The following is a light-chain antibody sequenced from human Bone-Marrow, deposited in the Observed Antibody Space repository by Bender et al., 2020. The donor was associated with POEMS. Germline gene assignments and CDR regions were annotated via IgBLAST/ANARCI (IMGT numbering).Light chain of an antibody. V-gene: IGLV2-14*01. Sequence: QSALTQPASVSGSPGQSITISCTGTSSDVGGYNYVSWYQQHPGKAPKLLIHGVTNRPSGVSNRFSGSKSGNTASLTISGLQAEDEADYYCCSYAGSSTVIFGGGTKLTVL. CDR3: CSYAGSSTVI. CDR1: SSDVGGYNY. CDR2: GVT. J-gene: IGLJ2*01.